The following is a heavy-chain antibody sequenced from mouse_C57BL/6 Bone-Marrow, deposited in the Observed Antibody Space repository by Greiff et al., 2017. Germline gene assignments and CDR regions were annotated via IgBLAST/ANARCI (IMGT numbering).Heavy chain of an antibody. J-gene: IGHJ4*01. CDR1: GYTFTTYP. Sequence: QVQLKESGAELVKPGASVKMSCKASGYTFTTYPIEWMKQNHGKSLEWIGNFHPYNDDTKYNEKFKGKATLTVEKSSSTVYLELSRLTSDDSAVYYGARGGNYGSSYGAMDYWGQGSSVTVSS. D-gene: IGHD1-1*01. V-gene: IGHV1-47*01. CDR2: FHPYNDDT. CDR3: ARGGNYGSSYGAMDY.